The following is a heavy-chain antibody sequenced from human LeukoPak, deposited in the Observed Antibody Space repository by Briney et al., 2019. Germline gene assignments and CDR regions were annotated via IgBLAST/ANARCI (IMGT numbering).Heavy chain of an antibody. J-gene: IGHJ4*02. CDR1: GFSVSTNY. D-gene: IGHD6-19*01. Sequence: GGSLRLSCAASGFSVSTNYMTWVRQAPGTGLEWVSVIYSGGTTYYADSVKGRFTISRDNSKNTLCLQMNSLRAEDTAVYYCARGGSSGWYALGYWGQGTLVTVSS. CDR2: IYSGGTT. V-gene: IGHV3-53*01. CDR3: ARGGSSGWYALGY.